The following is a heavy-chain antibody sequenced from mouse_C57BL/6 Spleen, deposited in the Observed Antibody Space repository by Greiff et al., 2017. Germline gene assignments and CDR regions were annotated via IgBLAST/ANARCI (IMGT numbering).Heavy chain of an antibody. CDR3: ARDYYSRSHYAMYY. CDR2: ISDGGSYT. CDR1: GFSFSSYA. V-gene: IGHV5-4*01. J-gene: IGHJ4*01. Sequence: EVQGVESGGGLVKPGGSLKLSCAASGFSFSSYAMSWVRQTPEKRLEWVATISDGGSYTYYTDNVKGRFTISRDNATNNLYLEMSHLKSEDTAMYYCARDYYSRSHYAMYYWGQGTSVTVSS. D-gene: IGHD1-1*01.